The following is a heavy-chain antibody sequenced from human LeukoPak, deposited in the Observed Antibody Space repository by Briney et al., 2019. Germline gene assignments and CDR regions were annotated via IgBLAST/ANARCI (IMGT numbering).Heavy chain of an antibody. D-gene: IGHD5-18*01. CDR1: GGTFSSYA. Sequence: SVKVSCKASGGTFSSYAISWVRQAPGQGLEWMGGIIPIFGTANYAQKFQGRVTITADESTSTAYMELSSLRSEDTAVYYCARVNSYGNYFDYWGQGTLVTVSS. V-gene: IGHV1-69*13. J-gene: IGHJ4*02. CDR2: IIPIFGTA. CDR3: ARVNSYGNYFDY.